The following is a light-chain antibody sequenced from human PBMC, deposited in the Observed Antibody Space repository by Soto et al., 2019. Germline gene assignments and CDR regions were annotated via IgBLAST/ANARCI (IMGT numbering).Light chain of an antibody. J-gene: IGLJ2*01. Sequence: QSALTQPASVSGSPGQSITISCTGTSSDVGGYNYVSWYQQHPGKAHKLMIYDVSNRPSGVSNRFSGSKSGNTASLTISGLQAADEADYYCSSYTSSIRYVLFGGGTKLTVL. CDR2: DVS. CDR3: SSYTSSIRYVL. V-gene: IGLV2-14*01. CDR1: SSDVGGYNY.